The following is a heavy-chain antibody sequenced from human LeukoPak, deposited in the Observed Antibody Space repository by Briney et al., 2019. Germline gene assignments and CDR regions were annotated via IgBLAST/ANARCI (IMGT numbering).Heavy chain of an antibody. CDR3: ARDRYSSMWSVFEY. Sequence: GGSLRLSCAASGFTFSSFAMHWVRQSPGKGLEWVAVIWYDGSNKLYADSVKGRFTISRDNSRNILYLQMNSLSAEDTAVYYCARDRYSSMWSVFEYWGQGALVTVSS. CDR1: GFTFSSFA. V-gene: IGHV3-33*01. J-gene: IGHJ4*02. CDR2: IWYDGSNK. D-gene: IGHD6-13*01.